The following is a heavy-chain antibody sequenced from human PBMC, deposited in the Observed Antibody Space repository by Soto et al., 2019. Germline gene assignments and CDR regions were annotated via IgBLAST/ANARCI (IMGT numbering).Heavy chain of an antibody. Sequence: QVQLVQSGAEVQKPGASVKVSCKTSGYTFTNHGINWVRQAPGQGLEWMGWINPYNANVNYAQKLQGRVTMTKHTSTSTAYLDLRSLTSDDTAVYYCARDRVAGIWGDAFDIWGQGTMVTVSS. J-gene: IGHJ3*02. V-gene: IGHV1-18*04. CDR1: GYTFTNHG. D-gene: IGHD3-16*01. CDR2: INPYNANV. CDR3: ARDRVAGIWGDAFDI.